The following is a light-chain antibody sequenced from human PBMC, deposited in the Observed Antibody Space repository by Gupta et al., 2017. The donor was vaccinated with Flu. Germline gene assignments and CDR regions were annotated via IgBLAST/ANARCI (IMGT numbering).Light chain of an antibody. V-gene: IGKV2-28*01. J-gene: IGKJ5*01. CDR3: MQPLQTPIT. CDR1: QSLLHSNGYNY. CDR2: LGS. Sequence: VTPGEPASISCRSSQSLLHSNGYNYLNWYLQKPGQSPQLLIFLGSNRASGVPDRFSGSGSGTDFTLKISRVEAEDVGVYYCMQPLQTPITFGQGTRLEIK.